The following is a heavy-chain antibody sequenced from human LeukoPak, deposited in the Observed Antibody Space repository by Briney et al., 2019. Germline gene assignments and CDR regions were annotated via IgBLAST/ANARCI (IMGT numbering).Heavy chain of an antibody. CDR3: ARSAGNGYFDH. J-gene: IGHJ4*02. Sequence: SGGSLRLSCAASGFTFSSYEMSWVRRAPGKGLEWVSYISSSGSSIYSADSVKGRFTISRDNAKNSLFLQLNSLRAEDTAVYYCARSAGNGYFDHWGQGTLVTVSS. CDR1: GFTFSSYE. D-gene: IGHD6-19*01. CDR2: ISSSGSSI. V-gene: IGHV3-48*03.